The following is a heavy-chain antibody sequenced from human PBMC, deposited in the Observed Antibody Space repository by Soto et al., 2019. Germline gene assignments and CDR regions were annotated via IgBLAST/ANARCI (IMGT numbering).Heavy chain of an antibody. CDR3: ARLQYYDILTGYYCFDP. V-gene: IGHV2-26*01. CDR1: GFSLSNARMG. CDR2: IFSNGEK. J-gene: IGHJ5*02. Sequence: SGPTLVNPTETLTLTCTVSGFSLSNARMGVSWIRQPPGKALEWLAHIFSNGEKSYSTSLKSRLTISKDTSKSQVVLTMTNMDPVDTATYYCARLQYYDILTGYYCFDPWGQGTLVTVSS. D-gene: IGHD3-9*01.